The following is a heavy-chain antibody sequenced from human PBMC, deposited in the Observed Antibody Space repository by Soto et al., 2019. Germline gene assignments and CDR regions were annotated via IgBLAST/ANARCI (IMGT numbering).Heavy chain of an antibody. D-gene: IGHD3-22*01. V-gene: IGHV5-10-1*01. Sequence: GESLKISCKGSGYSFTSYWISWVRQMPGKGLEWVGRIDPSDSYTNYSPSFQGHVTISADKSISTAYLQWSSLKASDTAMYYCASMAGYYYDSSGYFSGWGQGTLVTVSS. CDR3: ASMAGYYYDSSGYFSG. J-gene: IGHJ4*02. CDR2: IDPSDSYT. CDR1: GYSFTSYW.